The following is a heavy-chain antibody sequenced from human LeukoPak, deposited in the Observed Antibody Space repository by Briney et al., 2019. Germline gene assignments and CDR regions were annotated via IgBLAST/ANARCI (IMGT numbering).Heavy chain of an antibody. CDR2: ISYDGSNK. CDR3: ALAAAGTHSFDY. J-gene: IGHJ4*02. CDR1: GFTFSSYA. Sequence: GGSLRLSCAASGFTFSSYAMHWVRQAPGKGLEWVAVISYDGSNKYYADSVKGRFTISRDNSKNTLYLQMNSLRAEDTAVYYCALAAAGTHSFDYWGQGTLVTVSP. V-gene: IGHV3-30*04. D-gene: IGHD6-13*01.